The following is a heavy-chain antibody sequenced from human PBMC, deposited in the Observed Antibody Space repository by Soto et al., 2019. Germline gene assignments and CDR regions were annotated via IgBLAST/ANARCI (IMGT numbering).Heavy chain of an antibody. V-gene: IGHV3-11*06. J-gene: IGHJ4*02. CDR2: ISGSGSYT. CDR1: GFIFSDYY. D-gene: IGHD5-18*01. Sequence: GXSQSLSCAASGFIFSDYYMSWLRQAPGKGLEWVSYISGSGSYTNYADSVKGRFTISRDNAKNSLYLQIYSLRAEDTAVYYCAMAQLTAQYYFAYRGQGAPVTVSS. CDR3: AMAQLTAQYYFAY.